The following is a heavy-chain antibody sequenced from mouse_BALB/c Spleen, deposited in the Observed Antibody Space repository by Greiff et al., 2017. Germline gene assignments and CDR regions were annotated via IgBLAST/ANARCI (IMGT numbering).Heavy chain of an antibody. V-gene: IGHV7-1*02. CDR3: ARDTLYGNYKFAD. CDR2: SRNKANAYTT. J-gene: IGHJ3*01. CDR1: GFTFSDFY. Sequence: EVQGVESGGGLVQPGGSLRLSCATSGFTFSDFYMEWVRQSPGKRLEWIAASRNKANAYTTEYSASVKGRFIVSRDTSQSILYLHMNALRAEDTAIYYCARDTLYGNYKFADWGPGTLVTVSA. D-gene: IGHD2-10*02.